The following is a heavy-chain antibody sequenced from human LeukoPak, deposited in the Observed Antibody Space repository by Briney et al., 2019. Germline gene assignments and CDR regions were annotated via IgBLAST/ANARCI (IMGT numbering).Heavy chain of an antibody. D-gene: IGHD4-17*01. J-gene: IGHJ4*02. CDR3: AKRLNHDYGGYSGRHYFDY. V-gene: IGHV3-30*18. CDR1: GFTFSSYG. CDR2: ISYDGSNK. Sequence: PGGSLRLSCAASGFTFSSYGMHWVRQAPGKGLEWVAVISYDGSNKYYADSVKGRFTISRDNSKNTLYLQMNSLRAEDTAVYYCAKRLNHDYGGYSGRHYFDYWGQGTLVTVSS.